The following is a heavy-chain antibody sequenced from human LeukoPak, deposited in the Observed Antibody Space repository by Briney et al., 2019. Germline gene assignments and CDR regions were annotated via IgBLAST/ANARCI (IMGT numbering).Heavy chain of an antibody. CDR3: ARTINVLRFLEWIYAFDI. D-gene: IGHD3-3*01. Sequence: PGGSLRLSCAASGFTFSSYSMNWVRQAPGKGLEWVSSISSSSSYIYYADSVKGRFTISRDNAKNSLYLQMNSLRAEDTAVYYCARTINVLRFLEWIYAFDIWGQGTMDTVSS. J-gene: IGHJ3*02. CDR2: ISSSSSYI. CDR1: GFTFSSYS. V-gene: IGHV3-21*01.